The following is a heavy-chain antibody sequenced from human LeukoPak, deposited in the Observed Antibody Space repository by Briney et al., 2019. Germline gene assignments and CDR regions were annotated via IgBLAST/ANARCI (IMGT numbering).Heavy chain of an antibody. Sequence: SPRLSCVPSGPPFRSYSTNSVRHAPGKGPAWVSYITLSSTTIYSADSVKGLFTISRDNVQNSLYLQLNRLRAQHTAVYYCARDPDRGGGFDYWGQGTLVTASS. CDR1: GPPFRSYS. D-gene: IGHD2-15*01. V-gene: IGHV3-48*01. CDR2: ITLSSTTI. CDR3: ARDPDRGGGFDY. J-gene: IGHJ4*02.